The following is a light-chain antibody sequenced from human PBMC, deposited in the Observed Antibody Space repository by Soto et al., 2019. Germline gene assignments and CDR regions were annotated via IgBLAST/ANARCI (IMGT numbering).Light chain of an antibody. Sequence: DIVMTHSPESLAVSLGERATINCKSSQSVLHSTNNKNYLAWYQQKPGQPPXPXXYWASTRESGVPDRFSGSGSGTDFTINISSLEAEDFAVYYCQQRSNWPPITFGQGTRLEI. CDR3: QQRSNWPPIT. V-gene: IGKV4-1*01. CDR1: QSVLHSTNNKNY. J-gene: IGKJ5*01. CDR2: WAS.